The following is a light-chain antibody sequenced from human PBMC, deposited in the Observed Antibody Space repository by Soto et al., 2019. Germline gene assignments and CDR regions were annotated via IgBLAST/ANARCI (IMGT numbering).Light chain of an antibody. CDR1: RSVSSN. V-gene: IGKV3-15*01. J-gene: IGKJ1*01. CDR2: DAS. CDR3: LQYDNWPPWT. Sequence: EIVMTQSPATLSLPPGERATLSCRASRSVSSNLAWYQQKPGQAPRLLIYDASTRATGVPARFSGSGSGTEFALTISSLQSEDFGVYYCLQYDNWPPWTFGQGTKVEIK.